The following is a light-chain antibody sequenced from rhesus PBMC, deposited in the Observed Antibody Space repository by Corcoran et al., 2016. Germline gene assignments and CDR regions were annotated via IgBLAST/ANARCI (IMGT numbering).Light chain of an antibody. CDR3: RQYNSDPPT. J-gene: IGKJ1*01. CDR1: QGISPY. Sequence: DIQMTQSPSSLSASVGDRVTITCRASQGISPYLNWYQQKPGKAPNRLSYAISTLESGVLPRFRCSGSGTDFTRTISSLQPEDFATYYCRQYNSDPPTFGQGTKVEIK. V-gene: IGKV1-43*02. CDR2: AIS.